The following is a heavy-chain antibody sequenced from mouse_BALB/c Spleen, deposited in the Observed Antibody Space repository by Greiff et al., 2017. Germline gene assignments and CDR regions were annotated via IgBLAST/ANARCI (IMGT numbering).Heavy chain of an antibody. CDR3: ARSEYDYDDYAMDY. CDR1: GYTFTSYW. Sequence: QVQLQQSGAELAKPGASVKMSCKASGYTFTSYWMHWVKQRPGQGLEWIGYINPSTGYTEYNQKFKDKATLTADKSSSTAYMQLSSLTSEDSAVYYCARSEYDYDDYAMDYWGQGTSVTVSS. J-gene: IGHJ4*01. V-gene: IGHV1-7*01. D-gene: IGHD2-4*01. CDR2: INPSTGYT.